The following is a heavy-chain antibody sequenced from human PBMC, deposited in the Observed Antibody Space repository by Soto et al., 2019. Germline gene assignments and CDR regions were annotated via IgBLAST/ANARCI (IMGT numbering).Heavy chain of an antibody. V-gene: IGHV1-2*02. CDR1: GYTFTDFY. Sequence: VASVKVSCKSSGYTFTDFYIHWVRQVPGQGLEWVGWINPKNGGINYAQKFQGRVTMTRDTSVNTSYTDLNRLNFDDSAIYYCVRGRSVLYLDLWGRGTQVTVSS. CDR3: VRGRSVLYLDL. D-gene: IGHD1-20*01. CDR2: INPKNGGI. J-gene: IGHJ1*01.